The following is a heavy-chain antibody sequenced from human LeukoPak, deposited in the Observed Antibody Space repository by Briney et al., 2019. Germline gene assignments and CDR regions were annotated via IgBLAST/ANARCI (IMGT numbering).Heavy chain of an antibody. V-gene: IGHV4-30-2*01. Sequence: SETLSLTCAVSGGSISSGGYSWSWIRQPPGKGLEWIGYIYHSGSTYYNPSLKSRVTISVDRSKNQFSLKLSSVTAADTAEYYCARGEYYYDSSGYFDYWGQGTLVTVSS. J-gene: IGHJ4*02. CDR2: IYHSGST. CDR1: GGSISSGGYS. CDR3: ARGEYYYDSSGYFDY. D-gene: IGHD3-22*01.